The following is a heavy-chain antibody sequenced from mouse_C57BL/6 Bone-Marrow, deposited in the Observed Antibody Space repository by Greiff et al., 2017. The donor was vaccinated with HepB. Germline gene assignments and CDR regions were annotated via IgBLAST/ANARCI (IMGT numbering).Heavy chain of an antibody. CDR1: GYTFTSYW. J-gene: IGHJ4*01. V-gene: IGHV1-69*01. Sequence: VQLQQPGAELVKPGASVKMSCKASGYTFTSYWMHWVKQRPGQGLEWIGEIDPSDSYTNYNQKFKGKSTLTVDKSSSTAYMQLSSLTSEDSAVYYCARGGKFTPMDYWGQGTSVTVSS. CDR3: ARGGKFTPMDY. CDR2: IDPSDSYT.